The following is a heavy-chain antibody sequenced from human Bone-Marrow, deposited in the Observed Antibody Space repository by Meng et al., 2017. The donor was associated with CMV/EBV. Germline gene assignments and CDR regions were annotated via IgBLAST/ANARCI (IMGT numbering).Heavy chain of an antibody. D-gene: IGHD2-2*01. CDR1: GFTFDDYG. CDR3: AKDMNIVVVPAAYDY. CDR2: INWNGGST. J-gene: IGHJ4*02. Sequence: GESLKISCAASGFTFDDYGMSWVRQAPGKGLEWVSGINWNGGSTGYADSVKGRFTISRDNSKNTLYLQMNSLRAEDTAVYYCAKDMNIVVVPAAYDYWGQGTLVTVSS. V-gene: IGHV3-20*04.